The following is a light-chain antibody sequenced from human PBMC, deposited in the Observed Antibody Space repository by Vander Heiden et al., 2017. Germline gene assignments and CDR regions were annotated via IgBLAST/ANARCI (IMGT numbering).Light chain of an antibody. CDR2: WGS. V-gene: IGKV4-1*01. Sequence: DIVMTQPPASLAVSLGERATINCKSSQSVLYSSNNKNYLAWYQQKPGQPPKLLIYWGSTRESGVPDRFSGSGSATDFTLTISSLQAEDVAVYYCQQYYSTLWTFGQGTKVEIK. CDR3: QQYYSTLWT. J-gene: IGKJ1*01. CDR1: QSVLYSSNNKNY.